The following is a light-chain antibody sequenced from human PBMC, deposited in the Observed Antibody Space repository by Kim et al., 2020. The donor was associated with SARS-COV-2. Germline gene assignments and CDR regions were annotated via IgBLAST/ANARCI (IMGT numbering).Light chain of an antibody. J-gene: IGKJ1*01. V-gene: IGKV3-20*01. Sequence: SQREKPTLSCRASQSVSSNYLAWYQQKPGQAPRLLIYGASSRATGIPDRFSGSGSGTDFTLTITRLEPEDFAVYYCQQYSSSPATFGQGTKVDIK. CDR1: QSVSSNY. CDR2: GAS. CDR3: QQYSSSPAT.